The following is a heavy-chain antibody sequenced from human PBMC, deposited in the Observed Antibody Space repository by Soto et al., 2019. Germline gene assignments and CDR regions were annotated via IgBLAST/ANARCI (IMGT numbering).Heavy chain of an antibody. CDR2: ISSSGGST. Sequence: EVQLLESGGGLVQPGGSLRLSCVASEFTFSNYAMNWARQAPGEGPEWVSLISSSGGSTYYADSVKGRFSISRDNSKNTLYLQMNSLRVEDTAIYYCAKDIQGRGATTGDDAFDIWGQGTMVTVSS. J-gene: IGHJ3*02. CDR3: AKDIQGRGATTGDDAFDI. CDR1: EFTFSNYA. V-gene: IGHV3-23*01. D-gene: IGHD1-1*01.